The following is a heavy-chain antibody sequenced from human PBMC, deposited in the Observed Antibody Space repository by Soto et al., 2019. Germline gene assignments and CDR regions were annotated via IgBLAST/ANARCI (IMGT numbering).Heavy chain of an antibody. CDR2: INHSGST. D-gene: IGHD2-15*01. J-gene: IGHJ6*03. Sequence: SETLSLTCAVYGGSFSGYYWSWIRQPPGKGLEWIGEINHSGSTNYNPSLKSRVTISVDTSKNQFSLKLSSVTAADTAVYYCARVPRVEVVAAFYYYYYMDVWGKGTTVTVSS. CDR1: GGSFSGYY. V-gene: IGHV4-34*01. CDR3: ARVPRVEVVAAFYYYYYMDV.